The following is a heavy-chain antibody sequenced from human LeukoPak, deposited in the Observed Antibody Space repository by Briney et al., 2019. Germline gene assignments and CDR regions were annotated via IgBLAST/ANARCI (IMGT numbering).Heavy chain of an antibody. D-gene: IGHD2-8*01. Sequence: SETLSLTCTVSGGSISSHYWSWIRQPPGKGLEWIGYIYYSGSTNYNPSLKSRVTISVDTSKNQFSLKLSSVTAADAAVCYCARDGVYCTNGVCYHNWFDPWGQGTLVTVSS. CDR2: IYYSGST. CDR1: GGSISSHY. CDR3: ARDGVYCTNGVCYHNWFDP. J-gene: IGHJ5*02. V-gene: IGHV4-59*11.